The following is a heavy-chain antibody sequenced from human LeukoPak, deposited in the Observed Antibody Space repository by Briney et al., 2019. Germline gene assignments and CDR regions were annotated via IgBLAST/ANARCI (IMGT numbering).Heavy chain of an antibody. CDR3: ARGHFGLDN. Sequence: GGSLRLSCAASGFTFSSYGMHWIRQTPAKGLEWVSYVSPSDDTMYYADSVRGRFTISRDNAKRSLYLQMNNLRAEDTAVYYCARGHFGLDNWGQGTLVTVSS. CDR2: VSPSDDTM. V-gene: IGHV3-48*04. CDR1: GFTFSSYG. J-gene: IGHJ4*02. D-gene: IGHD3-3*01.